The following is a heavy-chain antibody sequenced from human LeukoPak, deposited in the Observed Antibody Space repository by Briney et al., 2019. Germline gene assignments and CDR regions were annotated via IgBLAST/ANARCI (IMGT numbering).Heavy chain of an antibody. D-gene: IGHD4-11*01. J-gene: IGHJ4*02. CDR2: IGGNGGGT. Sequence: GGSLRLSCAASGFTFSSFPMGWVRQAPGTGLEWVSIIGGNGGGTYYADSVKGRFTISRGNSKNTLYLQMNSLRAEDTAVYFCAKERATTTSFDYWGQGTLVTVSS. CDR3: AKERATTTSFDY. V-gene: IGHV3-23*01. CDR1: GFTFSSFP.